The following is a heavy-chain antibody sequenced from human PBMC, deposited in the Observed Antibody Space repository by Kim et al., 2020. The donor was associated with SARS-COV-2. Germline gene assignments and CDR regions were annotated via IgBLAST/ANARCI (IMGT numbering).Heavy chain of an antibody. J-gene: IGHJ6*02. CDR2: IYSGGSST. Sequence: GGSLRLSCAASGFTFSSYAMSWVRQAPGKGLEWVSIIYSGGSSTYHADSVKGRFTISRDKSKNTLYLQMNSLRADDTAVYYCANSYRSGSYGMDVWGQGTTVTVSS. D-gene: IGHD6-19*01. V-gene: IGHV3-23*03. CDR1: GFTFSSYA. CDR3: ANSYRSGSYGMDV.